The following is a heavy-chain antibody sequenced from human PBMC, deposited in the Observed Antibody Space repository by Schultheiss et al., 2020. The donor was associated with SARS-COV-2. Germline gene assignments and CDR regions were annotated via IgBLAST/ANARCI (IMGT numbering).Heavy chain of an antibody. Sequence: ASVKVSCKASGYTFTSYGISWVRQAPGQGLEWMGWISAYNGNTNYAQKLQGRVTMTTDTSTSTAYMELSRLRSDDTAVYYCARDRIAVPNWFDPWGQGTLVTVSS. J-gene: IGHJ5*02. D-gene: IGHD6-19*01. CDR1: GYTFTSYG. V-gene: IGHV1-18*04. CDR3: ARDRIAVPNWFDP. CDR2: ISAYNGNT.